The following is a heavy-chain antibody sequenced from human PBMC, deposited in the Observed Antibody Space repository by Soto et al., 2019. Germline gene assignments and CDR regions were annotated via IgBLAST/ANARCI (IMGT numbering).Heavy chain of an antibody. CDR2: ISAYNGNT. J-gene: IGHJ4*02. CDR1: GYTFSSYH. V-gene: IGHV1-18*01. Sequence: QIQLVQSGAEVKKPGASVKVSCKASGYTFSSYHITWVRQAPGQGLEWMGWISAYNGNTNYAQNLQSRVTMTTDPSPITAYMELRSLRSDDTAGYYCARDLPPVDYWGQGTLVTVSS. CDR3: ARDLPPVDY.